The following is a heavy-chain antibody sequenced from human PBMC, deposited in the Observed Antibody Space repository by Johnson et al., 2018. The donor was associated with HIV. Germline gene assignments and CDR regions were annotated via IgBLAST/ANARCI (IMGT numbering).Heavy chain of an antibody. J-gene: IGHJ3*02. CDR1: GFTFSRYA. V-gene: IGHV3-30*04. D-gene: IGHD6-6*01. Sequence: QVQLVESGGGVVQPGRSLRLSCAASGFTFSRYAMHWVRQAPGKGLEWVAVILYDGSNKYYADSVKGRFTISRDNSKNTLYLQMNSLRAEDTAVYYCASHVGSSVGSAFDIWGQGTMVTVSS. CDR2: ILYDGSNK. CDR3: ASHVGSSVGSAFDI.